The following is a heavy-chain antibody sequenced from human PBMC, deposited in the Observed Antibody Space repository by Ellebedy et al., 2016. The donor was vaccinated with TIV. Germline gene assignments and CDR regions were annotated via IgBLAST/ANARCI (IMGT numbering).Heavy chain of an antibody. CDR3: ATRAHVRGFTVTNNWFDP. CDR2: IVVGSGNT. D-gene: IGHD4-17*01. J-gene: IGHJ5*02. Sequence: ASVKVSCKASGFTFTSSAMQWARQARGQRLEWIGWIVVGSGNTNYAQKFQERVTITRDMSTSTAYMELSSLRSEDTAVYYCATRAHVRGFTVTNNWFDPWGQGTLVTVSS. CDR1: GFTFTSSA. V-gene: IGHV1-58*02.